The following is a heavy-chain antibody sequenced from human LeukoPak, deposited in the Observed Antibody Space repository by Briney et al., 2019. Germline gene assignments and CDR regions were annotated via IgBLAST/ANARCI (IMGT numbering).Heavy chain of an antibody. CDR3: ARHGDGFYYGMDV. D-gene: IGHD4-17*01. V-gene: IGHV3-21*01. J-gene: IGHJ6*01. CDR2: ISSIGYDI. CDR1: DFTFSRYS. Sequence: GGSLRLSCAASDFTFSRYSMNGFRQAPGEGLEWVSSISSIGYDIYYADSVKGRFTISRDNAKKSLYLQMSSLRVEDTAVYYCARHGDGFYYGMDVWGQGTTVTVSS.